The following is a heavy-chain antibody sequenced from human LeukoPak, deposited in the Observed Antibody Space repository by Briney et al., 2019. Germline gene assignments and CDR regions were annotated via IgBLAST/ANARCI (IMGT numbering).Heavy chain of an antibody. CDR1: GFTFGDYA. D-gene: IGHD6-19*01. J-gene: IGHJ4*02. V-gene: IGHV3-49*03. CDR2: IRSKAYGGTT. CDR3: TRKAPYSSGWPFDY. Sequence: GGSLRLSCTASGFTFGDYAMSWFRQAPGKGLEWVGFIRSKAYGGTTEYAASVKGRFTISRDDSKSIAYLQMNSLKTVDTAVYYCTRKAPYSSGWPFDYWGQGTLVTVSS.